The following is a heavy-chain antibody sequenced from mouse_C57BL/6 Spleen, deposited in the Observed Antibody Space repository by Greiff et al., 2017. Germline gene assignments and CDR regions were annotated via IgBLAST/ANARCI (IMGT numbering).Heavy chain of an antibody. CDR3: TSYYYDGGAWFAY. CDR2: INPYNGDT. CDR1: GYSFTGYF. Sequence: VQLKQSGPELVKPGDSVKISCKASGYSFTGYFMNWVMQSHGKSLEWIGRINPYNGDTYYNQKFKGKATLTVDKSSSTAHMELRSLTAEDAAVYYCTSYYYDGGAWFAYWGQGTLVTVSA. V-gene: IGHV1-20*01. J-gene: IGHJ3*01. D-gene: IGHD2-4*01.